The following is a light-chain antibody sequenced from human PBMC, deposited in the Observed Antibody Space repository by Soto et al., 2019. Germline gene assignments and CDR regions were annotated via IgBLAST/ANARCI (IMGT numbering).Light chain of an antibody. CDR3: RQLNSYPLT. Sequence: DIQLTQSPSFLSASVGDRVTITCRASQGIRSYLAWYQQKPGKAPNLLIYAASTLQSGVPSRFSGSESGTEFTLTISSLQPEDFATYYCRQLNSYPLTFGGGTKVEIK. CDR1: QGIRSY. J-gene: IGKJ4*01. CDR2: AAS. V-gene: IGKV1-9*01.